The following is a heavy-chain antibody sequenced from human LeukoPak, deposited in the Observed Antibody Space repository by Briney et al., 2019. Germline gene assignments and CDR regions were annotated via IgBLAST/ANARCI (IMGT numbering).Heavy chain of an antibody. V-gene: IGHV4-34*01. CDR2: INHSGST. D-gene: IGHD3-22*01. J-gene: IGHJ3*02. CDR3: ARVKPITMIVVVRPRKAFDI. Sequence: PSETLSLTCAVYGGSFSGYYWSWIRQPPGKGLEWIGEINHSGSTNYNPSLKSRVTISVDTSKNQFSLKLSSVTAADTAVYYCARVKPITMIVVVRPRKAFDIWGQGTMVTVPS. CDR1: GGSFSGYY.